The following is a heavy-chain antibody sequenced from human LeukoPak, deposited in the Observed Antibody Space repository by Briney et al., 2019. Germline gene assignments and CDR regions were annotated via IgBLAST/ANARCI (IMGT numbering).Heavy chain of an antibody. Sequence: PGGSLRLSCAASGFTFSSYAMSWVRQAPGKGLEWVSAISGSGGSTYYADSVKGRFTISRDNSKNTLYLQMNSLRAEDTAVYYCAKGGCSGGSCYSIYWGQGTLVTVSS. V-gene: IGHV3-23*01. J-gene: IGHJ4*02. CDR1: GFTFSSYA. CDR3: AKGGCSGGSCYSIY. CDR2: ISGSGGST. D-gene: IGHD2-15*01.